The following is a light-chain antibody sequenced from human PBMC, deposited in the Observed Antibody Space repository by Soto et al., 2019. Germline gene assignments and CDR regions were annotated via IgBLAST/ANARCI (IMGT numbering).Light chain of an antibody. J-gene: IGKJ5*01. V-gene: IGKV3-15*01. CDR1: QSVNSN. CDR3: QQYNNLPPIT. CDR2: GAS. Sequence: EIVMTQSPATLSVSPGERATLSCRARQSVNSNLAWYQQKPGQAPRLLIYGASTRATGIPAMFSGSVSGTEFTLTISSLQSEDFAVYFCQQYNNLPPITFGQGTRLETK.